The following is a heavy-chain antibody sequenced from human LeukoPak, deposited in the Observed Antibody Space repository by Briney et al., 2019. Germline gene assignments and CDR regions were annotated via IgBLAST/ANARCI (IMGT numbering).Heavy chain of an antibody. V-gene: IGHV1-8*02. Sequence: VASVKVSCKASGYTFTSYYMHWVRQATGQGLEWMGWMNPNSGNTGYAQKFQGRVTMTRNTSISTAYMELSSLRSEDTAVYYCARGITMVRGVIVYWGQGTLVTVSS. D-gene: IGHD3-10*01. CDR1: GYTFTSYY. CDR2: MNPNSGNT. J-gene: IGHJ4*02. CDR3: ARGITMVRGVIVY.